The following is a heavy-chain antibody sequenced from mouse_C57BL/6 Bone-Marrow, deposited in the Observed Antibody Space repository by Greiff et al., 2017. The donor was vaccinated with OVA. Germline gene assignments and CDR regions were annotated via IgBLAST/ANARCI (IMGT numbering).Heavy chain of an antibody. D-gene: IGHD4-1*01. CDR1: GFTFSDYY. V-gene: IGHV5-16*01. CDR2: INYDGSST. Sequence: EVQVVESEGGLVQPGSSMKLSCTASGFTFSDYYMAWVRQVPEKGLEWVANINYDGSSTYYLDSLKSRFIISRDNAKNILYLQMSSLKSEDTATYYCARDPSLTGGGYFDYWGQGTTLTVSS. J-gene: IGHJ2*01. CDR3: ARDPSLTGGGYFDY.